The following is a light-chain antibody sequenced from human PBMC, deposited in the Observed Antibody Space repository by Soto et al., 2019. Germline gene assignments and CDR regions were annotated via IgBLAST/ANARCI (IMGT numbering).Light chain of an antibody. Sequence: IVLTQSPGTLSLSPGERATLSCRASQSVRNNYLAWYQQKNGQAPRPRIYGATNRATGIPDRFGGSGSGTDFTLTISGLEPEDCAMYYCQQYGSSPRTFGQGTKVE. CDR3: QQYGSSPRT. CDR1: QSVRNNY. V-gene: IGKV3-20*01. CDR2: GAT. J-gene: IGKJ1*01.